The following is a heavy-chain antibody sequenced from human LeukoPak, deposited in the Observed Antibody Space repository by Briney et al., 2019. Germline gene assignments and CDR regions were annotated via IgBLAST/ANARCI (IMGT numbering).Heavy chain of an antibody. D-gene: IGHD1-26*01. Sequence: ASVKVSCKASGYTFTSYGITWVLQAPGQGLESLGWISPANSNTNSAKMLQGRVTMTTDTSTSTAYMELRSLRSDDTAVSYCARGPHGATDFDYWGQGTLVTVSS. J-gene: IGHJ4*02. V-gene: IGHV1-18*01. CDR2: ISPANSNT. CDR1: GYTFTSYG. CDR3: ARGPHGATDFDY.